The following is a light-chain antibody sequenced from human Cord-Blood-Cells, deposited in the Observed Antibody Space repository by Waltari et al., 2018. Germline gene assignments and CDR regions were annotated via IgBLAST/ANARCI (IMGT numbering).Light chain of an antibody. V-gene: IGLV1-40*01. CDR3: QSYDSSLSGSYVV. Sequence: SVLTQPPSVSGAPGQRVTISCTGSSPNIGAGYDVHWYQQLPGTAPKLLIYGNSNRPSGVPYRFSGSKSGTSASQAITGLQAEDEADYYCQSYDSSLSGSYVVFGGGTKLTVL. CDR2: GNS. CDR1: SPNIGAGYD. J-gene: IGLJ2*01.